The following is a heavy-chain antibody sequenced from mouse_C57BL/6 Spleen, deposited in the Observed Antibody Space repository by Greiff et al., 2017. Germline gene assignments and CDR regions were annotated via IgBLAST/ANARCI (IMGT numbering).Heavy chain of an antibody. CDR2: IYPSDSET. Sequence: QVQLQQPGAELVRPGSSVKLSCKASGYTFTSYWMDWVKQRPGQGLEWIGNIYPSDSETHYNQKFKDKATLTVDKSSSTAYMQLSSLTSEDSAVYYCARRGTTGVAPGYFDYWGQGTTLTVSS. CDR3: ARRGTTGVAPGYFDY. J-gene: IGHJ2*01. V-gene: IGHV1-61*01. CDR1: GYTFTSYW. D-gene: IGHD1-1*01.